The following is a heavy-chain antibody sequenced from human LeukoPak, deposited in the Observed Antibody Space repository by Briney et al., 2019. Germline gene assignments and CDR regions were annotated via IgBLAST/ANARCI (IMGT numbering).Heavy chain of an antibody. J-gene: IGHJ4*02. CDR2: INQGGSEK. D-gene: IGHD3-9*01. CDR3: ARGFFDWLPHFDY. V-gene: IGHV3-7*01. Sequence: GGSLKLSRAASGFSFNSYWMTWVRQAPGKGLEWVANINQGGSEKNYVASVKGRFTISTDNAKTSLYLQMNSLRAEDTALYYCARGFFDWLPHFDYWGQGTLVTVSS. CDR1: GFSFNSYW.